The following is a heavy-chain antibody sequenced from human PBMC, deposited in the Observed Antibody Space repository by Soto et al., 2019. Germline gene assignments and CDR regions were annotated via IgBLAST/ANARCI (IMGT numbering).Heavy chain of an antibody. V-gene: IGHV4-38-2*01. CDR1: GYSISSGCY. CDR2: INHRGNS. D-gene: IGHD4-17*01. CDR3: VRSGDDYGSYIDY. J-gene: IGHJ4*02. Sequence: PSETLSLTCDVSGYSISSGCYWSCFRQPPGKGMEWIGSINHRGNSFYNPSLKSRVTISVDTSKNQGSLKVSSVTAADTAVYYCVRSGDDYGSYIDYWGQGTLVTVSS.